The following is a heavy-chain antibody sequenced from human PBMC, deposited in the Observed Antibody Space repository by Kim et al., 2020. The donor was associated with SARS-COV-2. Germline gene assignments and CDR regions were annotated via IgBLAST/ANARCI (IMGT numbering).Heavy chain of an antibody. Sequence: PAFQGHVTISADKSISPAYLQWSSLKASDTAMYYCARKRGIVATINAFDIWGQGTMVTVSS. D-gene: IGHD5-12*01. J-gene: IGHJ3*02. V-gene: IGHV5-10-1*01. CDR3: ARKRGIVATINAFDI.